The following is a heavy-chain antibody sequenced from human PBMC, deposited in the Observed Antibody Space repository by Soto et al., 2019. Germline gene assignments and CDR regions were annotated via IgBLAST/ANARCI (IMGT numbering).Heavy chain of an antibody. Sequence: EVQLVESGGGLVQPGGSLRLSCAASGFTVSSNYMSWVRQAPGKGLEWVSVIYSGGSTYYADSVKGRFTISRDNSKNTLYLQMNSLRAEDTAVYYCAESYYGDYQYGAFDIWGQGTMVTVSS. CDR1: GFTVSSNY. CDR3: AESYYGDYQYGAFDI. D-gene: IGHD4-17*01. V-gene: IGHV3-66*01. CDR2: IYSGGST. J-gene: IGHJ3*02.